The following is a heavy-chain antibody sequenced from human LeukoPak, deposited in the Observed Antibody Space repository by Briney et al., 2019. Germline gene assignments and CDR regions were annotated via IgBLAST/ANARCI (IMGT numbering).Heavy chain of an antibody. CDR2: ISGSGGST. CDR3: AKDKLFVVVVAATDDGDY. CDR1: GFTFSSYA. V-gene: IGHV3-23*01. J-gene: IGHJ4*02. D-gene: IGHD2-15*01. Sequence: GGSLRLSCAASGFTFSSYAMSWVRQAPGKGLEGVSAISGSGGSTYYADSVKGRFTISRDNSKNTLYLQMNSLRAEDTAVYYCAKDKLFVVVVAATDDGDYWGQGTLVTVSS.